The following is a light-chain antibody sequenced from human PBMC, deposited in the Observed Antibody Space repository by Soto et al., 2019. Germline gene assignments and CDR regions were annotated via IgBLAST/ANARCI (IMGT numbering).Light chain of an antibody. CDR1: SSNLGAVYD. V-gene: IGLV1-40*01. J-gene: IGLJ3*02. Sequence: QSVLTQPPSVSGAPGQRVTISCTGSSSNLGAVYDVHWYQQLPGTAPKLLIYGNNNRPSGVPDRFSGSKSGTSASLAITGLQAEDEAAYYCQSYDSIMSAWVFGGGTKLTVL. CDR2: GNN. CDR3: QSYDSIMSAWV.